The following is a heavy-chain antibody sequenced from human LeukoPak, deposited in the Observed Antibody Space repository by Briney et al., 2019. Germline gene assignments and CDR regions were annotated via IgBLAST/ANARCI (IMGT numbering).Heavy chain of an antibody. Sequence: GESLKISCKGSGYSFTSYWIGWVRQMPGKGLEWMGIIYPGDSDTRYSPSFQGQVTISADKSISTAYLQWSSLKASDTAMYYCARQDAYYYDSSGYYYLDYWGQGTLVTVSS. D-gene: IGHD3-22*01. CDR2: IYPGDSDT. CDR1: GYSFTSYW. V-gene: IGHV5-51*01. J-gene: IGHJ4*02. CDR3: ARQDAYYYDSSGYYYLDY.